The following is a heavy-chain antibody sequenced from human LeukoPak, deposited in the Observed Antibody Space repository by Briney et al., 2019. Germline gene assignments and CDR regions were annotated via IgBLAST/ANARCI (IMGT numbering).Heavy chain of an antibody. V-gene: IGHV1-46*01. Sequence: ASVTVSCKASGYTFTSYYYDWVRQAPGQGLEWMGVINPSGGSTRYAQKFQGRVTMTGDPSTRTVYMELSSLTSDDMAVYYGARGTTDDYWGQGTPVTVSS. CDR3: ARGTTDDY. CDR2: INPSGGST. CDR1: GYTFTSYY. J-gene: IGHJ4*02. D-gene: IGHD1-1*01.